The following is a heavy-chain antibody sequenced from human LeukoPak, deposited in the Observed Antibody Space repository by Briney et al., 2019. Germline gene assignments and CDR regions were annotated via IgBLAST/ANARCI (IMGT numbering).Heavy chain of an antibody. D-gene: IGHD2-8*01. V-gene: IGHV1-8*01. CDR1: GYTFTSYD. CDR3: AKDGTNGGYFDY. Sequence: ASVKVSCKASGYTFTSYDINWVRQATGQGLEWMGWMNPNSGNTGYAQKFQGRVTMTRNTSISTAYMELSSLRAEDTAVYYCAKDGTNGGYFDYWGQGTLVTVSS. CDR2: MNPNSGNT. J-gene: IGHJ4*02.